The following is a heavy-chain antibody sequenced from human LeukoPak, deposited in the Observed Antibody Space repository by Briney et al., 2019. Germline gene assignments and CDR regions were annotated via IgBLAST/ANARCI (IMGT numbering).Heavy chain of an antibody. CDR1: GGSISSYD. V-gene: IGHV4-59*01. CDR3: AREPFEVGFDY. D-gene: IGHD3-3*01. J-gene: IGHJ4*02. Sequence: SETLSLTCTVSGGSISSYDWSWIRQPAGKGLEWIGEINHSGSTNYNPSLKSRVTISVDTSKNQFSLKLSSVTAADTAVYYCAREPFEVGFDYWGQGTLVTVSS. CDR2: INHSGST.